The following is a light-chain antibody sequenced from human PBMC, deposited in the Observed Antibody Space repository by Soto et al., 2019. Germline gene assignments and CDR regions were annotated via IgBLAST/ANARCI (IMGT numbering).Light chain of an antibody. Sequence: QSALTQPASVSGSPGQSITISCTGTSSDVGGYNYVSWYQQHPGKAPKLIIYDVNNRPSGVSNRFSGSKSGNTASLTISGLQAEDEADYYCSSYCSSYTSRSTLEFGGGTKLTVL. J-gene: IGLJ2*01. CDR2: DVN. CDR1: SSDVGGYNY. CDR3: SSYTSRSTLE. V-gene: IGLV2-14*03.